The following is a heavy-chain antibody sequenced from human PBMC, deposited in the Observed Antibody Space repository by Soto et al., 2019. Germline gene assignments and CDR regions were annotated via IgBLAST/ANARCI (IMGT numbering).Heavy chain of an antibody. Sequence: QVQLVQSGAEVKKPGSSVKVSCKASGGTFSSYAISWVRQAPGQGLEWMGGIIPIFGTANYAQKFQGRVTITADESTSTAYTELSSLRSEDTAGYYWGSPPYYDFWSGQLDYWGQGTLVTVSS. J-gene: IGHJ4*02. CDR1: GGTFSSYA. V-gene: IGHV1-69*12. CDR2: IIPIFGTA. D-gene: IGHD3-3*01. CDR3: GSPPYYDFWSGQLDY.